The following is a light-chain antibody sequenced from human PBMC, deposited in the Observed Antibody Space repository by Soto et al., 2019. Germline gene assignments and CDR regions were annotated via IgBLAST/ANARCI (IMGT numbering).Light chain of an antibody. CDR3: QQYGSSPRT. CDR1: QSVSSSY. V-gene: IGKV3-20*01. J-gene: IGKJ1*01. CDR2: GAS. Sequence: EIVLTQSPGTLSLSPGERATLSCRASQSVSSSYLAWYQHKPGQAPRLLIYGASSKASGIPDRFSGSGSGTDFTFTISRLEPEDFAVYYCQQYGSSPRTFGQGTKVDIK.